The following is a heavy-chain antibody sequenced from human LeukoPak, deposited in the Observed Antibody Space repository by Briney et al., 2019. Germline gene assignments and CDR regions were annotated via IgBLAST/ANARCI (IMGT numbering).Heavy chain of an antibody. J-gene: IGHJ4*02. CDR3: ARDCSSTSCYAGVDY. Sequence: ASVKVSCKASGYTFTGYYMHWVRQAPGQGLEWMGRINPNSGGTNYAQKFQGRVTMTRDTSINTAYMELSRLRSDDTAVYYCARDCSSTSCYAGVDYWGQGTLVTVSS. D-gene: IGHD2-2*01. CDR2: INPNSGGT. V-gene: IGHV1-2*06. CDR1: GYTFTGYY.